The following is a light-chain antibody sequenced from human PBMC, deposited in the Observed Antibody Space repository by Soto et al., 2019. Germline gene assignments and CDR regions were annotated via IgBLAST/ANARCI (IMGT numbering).Light chain of an antibody. CDR2: GAS. Sequence: EIVMTQSPATLSVSPGERANLSCRASQSVSSSLAWYQQKPGQAPRLLIYGASNRATGIPDRFSGSASGTVFTLTITRLEPEDFAVYYCQQYNNWPRTFGQGTKV. CDR1: QSVSSS. V-gene: IGKV3D-15*01. CDR3: QQYNNWPRT. J-gene: IGKJ1*01.